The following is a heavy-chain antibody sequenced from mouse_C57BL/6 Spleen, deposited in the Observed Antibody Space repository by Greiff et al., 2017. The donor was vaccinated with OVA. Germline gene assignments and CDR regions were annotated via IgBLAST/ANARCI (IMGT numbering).Heavy chain of an antibody. CDR1: GYSITSGYY. V-gene: IGHV3-6*01. Sequence: EVKLQQSGPGLVKPSQSLSLTCSVTGYSITSGYYWNWIRQFPGNKLEWMGYISYDGSNNYNPSLKNRISITRDTSKNQFFLKLNSVTTEDTATYYCAREGLPPVDYWGQGTTLTVSS. J-gene: IGHJ2*01. CDR3: AREGLPPVDY. D-gene: IGHD2-4*01. CDR2: ISYDGSN.